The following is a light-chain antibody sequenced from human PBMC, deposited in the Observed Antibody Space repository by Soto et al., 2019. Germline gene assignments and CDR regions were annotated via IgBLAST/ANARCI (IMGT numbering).Light chain of an antibody. J-gene: IGLJ2*01. CDR2: DVN. CDR3: TSWTTSTTMI. Sequence: QYALTQPASVSGSPGQSINISCTGTSSDIGAYNFVSWYQQHPGKAPKLMLYDVNIRPSGVSNRFSGSKSGNTASLTISGLQAEDEADYYCTSWTTSTTMIFGGGTKVTVL. V-gene: IGLV2-14*03. CDR1: SSDIGAYNF.